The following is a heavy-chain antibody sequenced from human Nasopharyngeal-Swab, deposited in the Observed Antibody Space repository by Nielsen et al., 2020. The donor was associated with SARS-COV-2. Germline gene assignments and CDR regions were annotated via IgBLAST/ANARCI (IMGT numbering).Heavy chain of an antibody. CDR3: ARVDNSYGYYYYYGMDV. V-gene: IGHV3-13*01. CDR2: IGTAGDT. J-gene: IGHJ6*02. D-gene: IGHD5-18*01. Sequence: GESLKISCAASGFTFSSYDMHWVRQATGKSLEWVSVIGTAGDTYYPSSVKGRLTISRENAKNSMYLQMNSLSAGDTAVYYCARVDNSYGYYYYYGMDVWGQGTTVTVSS. CDR1: GFTFSSYD.